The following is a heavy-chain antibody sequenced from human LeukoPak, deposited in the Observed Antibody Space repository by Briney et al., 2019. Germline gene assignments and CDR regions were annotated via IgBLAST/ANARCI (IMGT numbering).Heavy chain of an antibody. CDR3: ARDPYYYDTSGRVPYWYFDV. Sequence: ASVTVSCKASGYTFTSYYMHWVRQAPGQGLEWMGIINPSGGSTSYAPKFQGRVTMTRDTSTSTVYMELSSLRSDDTAVYYCARDPYYYDTSGRVPYWYFDVWGRGTLVTVSS. V-gene: IGHV1-46*01. J-gene: IGHJ2*01. CDR2: INPSGGST. CDR1: GYTFTSYY. D-gene: IGHD3-22*01.